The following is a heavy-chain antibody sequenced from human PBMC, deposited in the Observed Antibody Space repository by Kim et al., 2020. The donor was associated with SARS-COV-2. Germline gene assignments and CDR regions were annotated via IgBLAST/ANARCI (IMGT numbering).Heavy chain of an antibody. V-gene: IGHV3-9*01. CDR3: AKAPTAVAGRNCFDY. D-gene: IGHD6-19*01. CDR1: GFTFDDYA. CDR2: ISWNSGST. J-gene: IGHJ4*02. Sequence: GGSLRLSCAASGFTFDDYAMHWVRQAPGKGLEWVSGISWNSGSTGYADSVKGRFTISRDNAKNSLYLQMNSLRAEDTALYYCAKAPTAVAGRNCFDYWGQGTLVTVSS.